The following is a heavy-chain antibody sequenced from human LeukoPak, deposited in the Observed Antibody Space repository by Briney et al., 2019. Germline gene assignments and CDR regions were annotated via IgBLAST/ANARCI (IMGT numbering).Heavy chain of an antibody. V-gene: IGHV1-8*01. CDR2: MSPNSGDT. CDR1: GYTFSSYD. Sequence: ASVKVSCKASGYTFSSYDINWVRQATGQGLEWMGWMSPNSGDTGYAQKFQGRVTMTRDTSISTAYMELSSLRSEDTAVYYCARVTYSSAWYAAFDIWGQGTMVTVSS. D-gene: IGHD6-19*01. J-gene: IGHJ3*02. CDR3: ARVTYSSAWYAAFDI.